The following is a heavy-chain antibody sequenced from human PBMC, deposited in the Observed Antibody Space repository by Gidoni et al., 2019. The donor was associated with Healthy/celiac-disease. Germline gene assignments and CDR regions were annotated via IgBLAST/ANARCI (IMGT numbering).Heavy chain of an antibody. V-gene: IGHV4-34*01. J-gene: IGHJ3*02. CDR2: INHSGST. Sequence: QVQLQPSGAGLVTPSATLSLPCAFYGGSFSGYYWSWIRQPPGKGLEWIVEINHSGSTNYNPSLKSRVTISVDTSKNQFSLKLSSVTAADTAVYYCARARPNTILGVVIPSPFDIWGQGTMVTVSS. D-gene: IGHD3-3*01. CDR1: GGSFSGYY. CDR3: ARARPNTILGVVIPSPFDI.